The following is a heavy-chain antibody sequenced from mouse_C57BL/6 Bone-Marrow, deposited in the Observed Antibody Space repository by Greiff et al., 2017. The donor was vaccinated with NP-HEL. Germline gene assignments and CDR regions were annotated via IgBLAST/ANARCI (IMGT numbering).Heavy chain of an antibody. J-gene: IGHJ1*03. CDR1: GYTFTSYW. D-gene: IGHD1-1*01. V-gene: IGHV1-53*01. CDR3: ASPYYYGSRWYFDV. Sequence: QVQLKQSGTELVKPGASVKLSCKASGYTFTSYWMHWVKQRPGQGLEWIGNINPSNGGTNYNEKFKSKATLTVDKSSSTAYMQLSSLTSEDSAVYYCASPYYYGSRWYFDVWGTGTTVTVSS. CDR2: INPSNGGT.